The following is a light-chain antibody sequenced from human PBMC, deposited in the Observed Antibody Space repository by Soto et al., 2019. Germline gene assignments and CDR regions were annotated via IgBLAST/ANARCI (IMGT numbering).Light chain of an antibody. CDR1: SFNNGPGYD. J-gene: IGLJ1*01. Sequence: QSVLTSPPPVSGAPGQRVTISCTGSSFNNGPGYDVHWYQQRPGTAPKLLIFGNINRPSGVPDRFSGYKSGTAASLAITGLQAEDEGDYYCQSYDSTLSARYVFGTGTKVTVL. CDR3: QSYDSTLSARYV. V-gene: IGLV1-40*01. CDR2: GNI.